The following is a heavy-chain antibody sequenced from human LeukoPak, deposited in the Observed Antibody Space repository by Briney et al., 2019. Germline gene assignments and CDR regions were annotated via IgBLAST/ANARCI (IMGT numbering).Heavy chain of an antibody. J-gene: IGHJ3*02. V-gene: IGHV3-7*01. CDR2: IKQDGSEK. CDR3: ARAGSGWFGRAFDI. CDR1: GFAFSSYW. D-gene: IGHD6-19*01. Sequence: PGGSLRLSCAASGFAFSSYWMSWVRQAPGKGLEWVANIKQDGSEKYYVDSVKGRFTISRDNAKNSLYLQMNSLRAGDTAVYYCARAGSGWFGRAFDIWAKGKRVTVFS.